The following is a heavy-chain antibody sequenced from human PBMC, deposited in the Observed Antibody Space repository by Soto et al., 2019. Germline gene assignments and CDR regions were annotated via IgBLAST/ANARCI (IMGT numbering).Heavy chain of an antibody. CDR2: IYHSGST. CDR1: GGSISSSNW. CDR3: ARRDGDLNGYGYR. V-gene: IGHV4-4*02. D-gene: IGHD3-10*01. J-gene: IGHJ2*01. Sequence: PSEPVSLTCAVSGGSISSSNWWRWVRQPPGKGLEWIGEIYHSGSTNYNPSLKSRVTISVDKSKNQFSLKLSSVTAADTAVDYCARRDGDLNGYGYRLGRGNRGTV.